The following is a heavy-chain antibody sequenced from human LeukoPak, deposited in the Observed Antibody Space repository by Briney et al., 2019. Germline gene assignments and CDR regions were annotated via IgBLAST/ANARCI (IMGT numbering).Heavy chain of an antibody. CDR3: ARQDYYGSGSPTIFDY. V-gene: IGHV4-39*01. Sequence: SETLSLTCTVSGGSISSSSYYWGWIRQPPGKGLEWMGSIYYSGSTYYNPSLKSRVTISVDTSKNQFSLKLSSVTAAETAVYYCARQDYYGSGSPTIFDYWGQGTLVTVSS. CDR1: GGSISSSSYY. CDR2: IYYSGST. J-gene: IGHJ4*02. D-gene: IGHD3-10*01.